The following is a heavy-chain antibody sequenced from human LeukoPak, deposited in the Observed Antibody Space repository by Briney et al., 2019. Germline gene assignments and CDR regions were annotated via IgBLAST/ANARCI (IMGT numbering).Heavy chain of an antibody. V-gene: IGHV3-20*04. CDR1: GFTFDDYG. D-gene: IGHD3-3*01. J-gene: IGHJ4*02. CDR3: ANSYDFWSALDY. CDR2: INWNGGST. Sequence: SGGSLRLSCAASGFTFDDYGMSWVRQAPGKGLEWVSGINWNGGSTGYADSVKGRFTISRDISKNTLYLQMNSLRAEDTAIYYCANSYDFWSALDYWGQGTLVTVSS.